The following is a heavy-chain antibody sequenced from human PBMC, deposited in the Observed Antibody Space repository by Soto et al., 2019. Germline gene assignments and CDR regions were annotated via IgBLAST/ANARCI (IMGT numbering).Heavy chain of an antibody. V-gene: IGHV1-18*01. CDR3: ARFEGDWLLYGSGNWFDP. D-gene: IGHD3-9*01. Sequence: ASVKDSCKSSGYTFTSYGIIRVRHAPGQGNEWMGWISAYNGNTNDAQKLQGRVTMTTDTSTSTAYMELRSLRSDYTAVYYCARFEGDWLLYGSGNWFDPWGQGTLVTVSS. CDR1: GYTFTSYG. J-gene: IGHJ5*02. CDR2: ISAYNGNT.